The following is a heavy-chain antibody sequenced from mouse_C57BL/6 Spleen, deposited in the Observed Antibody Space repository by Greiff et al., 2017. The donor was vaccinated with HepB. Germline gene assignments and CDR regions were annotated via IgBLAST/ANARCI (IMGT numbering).Heavy chain of an antibody. D-gene: IGHD2-5*01. V-gene: IGHV5-17*01. CDR3: ARPYSNYRAWFAY. CDR1: GFTFSDYG. J-gene: IGHJ3*01. Sequence: EVQVVESGGGLVKPGGSLKLSCAASGFTFSDYGMHWVRQAPEKGLEWVAYISSGSSTIYYADTVKGRFTISRDNAKNTLFLQMTSLRSEDTAMYYCARPYSNYRAWFAYWGQGTLVTVSA. CDR2: ISSGSSTI.